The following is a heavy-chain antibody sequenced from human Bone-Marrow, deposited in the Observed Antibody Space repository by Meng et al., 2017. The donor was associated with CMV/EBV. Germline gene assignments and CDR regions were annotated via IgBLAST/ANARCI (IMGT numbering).Heavy chain of an antibody. CDR3: AKKGDGSGWFPDY. D-gene: IGHD6-19*01. CDR2: IWYDGSSE. J-gene: IGHJ4*02. Sequence: GESLKISCAASGFTFDTYGMLWVRQAPGKGLEWVAIIWYDGSSEKYADSVKGRFTISRDNSKNTLYLQMNSLRAEDTAVYYCAKKGDGSGWFPDYWGQGTLVTGSS. CDR1: GFTFDTYG. V-gene: IGHV3-33*06.